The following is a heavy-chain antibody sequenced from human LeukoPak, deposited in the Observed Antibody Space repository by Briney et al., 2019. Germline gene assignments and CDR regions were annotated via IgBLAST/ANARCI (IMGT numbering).Heavy chain of an antibody. D-gene: IGHD5-18*01. CDR2: INHSGST. CDR3: ARGGRHSYGPRPFDY. J-gene: IGHJ4*02. V-gene: IGHV4-34*01. CDR1: GGSFSGYY. Sequence: SETLSLTCAVYGGSFSGYYWSWIRQPAGKGLEWIGEINHSGSTNYNPSLKSRVTISVDTSKNQFSLKLSSVTAAVTAVYYCARGGRHSYGPRPFDYWGQGTLVTVSS.